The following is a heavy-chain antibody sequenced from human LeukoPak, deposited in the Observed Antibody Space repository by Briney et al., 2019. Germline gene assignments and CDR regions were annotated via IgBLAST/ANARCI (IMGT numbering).Heavy chain of an antibody. J-gene: IGHJ4*02. V-gene: IGHV4-38-2*02. CDR3: ARGLPYY. CDR2: IYHTGSA. CDR1: DYSIRSGYY. Sequence: KPSETLSLTCTVSDYSIRSGYYWGWIRPRPGKGLKWIGTIYHTGSAYYNPSLKRRVTISVDTSKNQFSLKLSSVTAADTAVYYCARGLPYYWGQGTLVTVSS.